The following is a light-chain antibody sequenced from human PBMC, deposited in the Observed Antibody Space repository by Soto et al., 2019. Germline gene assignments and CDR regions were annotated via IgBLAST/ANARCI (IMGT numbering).Light chain of an antibody. CDR2: SNN. CDR1: SSNIGRNT. V-gene: IGLV1-44*01. J-gene: IGLJ2*01. CDR3: AAWDDSLNGHVV. Sequence: QSVLTQPPSASGTPGQRVTISCSGSSSNIGRNTVNWHQQLPGTAPKLLIHSNNQRPSGVPDRSSGSKSGTSASLAISGLQSEDEAHYYCAAWDDSLNGHVVFGGGTKLTVL.